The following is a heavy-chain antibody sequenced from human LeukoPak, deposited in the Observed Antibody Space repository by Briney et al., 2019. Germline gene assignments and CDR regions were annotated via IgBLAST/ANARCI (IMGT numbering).Heavy chain of an antibody. Sequence: GGSLRLSCAASRFTFSSYWMSWVRQAPGKGLEWVANIKQDGSEKYYVDSVKGRFTISRDNAKNSLYLQMNSLRAEDTAVYYCARDHMYYDILTGYYGGYFDYWGQGTLVTVSS. V-gene: IGHV3-7*03. CDR3: ARDHMYYDILTGYYGGYFDY. CDR2: IKQDGSEK. J-gene: IGHJ4*02. CDR1: RFTFSSYW. D-gene: IGHD3-9*01.